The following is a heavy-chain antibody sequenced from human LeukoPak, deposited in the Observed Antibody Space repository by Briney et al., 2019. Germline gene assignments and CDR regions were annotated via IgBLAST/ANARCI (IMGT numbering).Heavy chain of an antibody. J-gene: IGHJ6*02. V-gene: IGHV4-30-2*01. CDR3: ARGPYDFWSGYYRSYYGMDV. Sequence: SQTLSLTCAVSGGSISSGGYSWSWIRQPPGKGLEWIGYIYHSGSTYYNPSLKSRVTISVDTSKNQFSLKLSSVTAADTAVYYCARGPYDFWSGYYRSYYGMDVWGQGTTVTVSS. CDR2: IYHSGST. D-gene: IGHD3-3*01. CDR1: GGSISSGGYS.